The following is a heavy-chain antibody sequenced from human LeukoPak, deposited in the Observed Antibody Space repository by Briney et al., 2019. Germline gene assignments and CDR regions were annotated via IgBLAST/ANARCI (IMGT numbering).Heavy chain of an antibody. V-gene: IGHV4-31*03. D-gene: IGHD5-18*01. CDR2: IYYSGST. CDR1: GGSISSGGYY. CDR3: ARGSYSYGFDY. Sequence: SQTLSLTCTVSGGSISSGGYYWSWIRQHPGKGLEWIGYIYYSGSTYYNPSLKSRVTISVDTSKNQFSLKLSSVPAADTAVYYCARGSYSYGFDYWGQGTLGTVSS. J-gene: IGHJ4*02.